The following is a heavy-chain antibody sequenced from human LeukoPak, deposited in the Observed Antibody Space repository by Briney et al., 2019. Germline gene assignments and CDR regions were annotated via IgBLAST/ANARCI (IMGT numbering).Heavy chain of an antibody. CDR2: ISYDGSNK. D-gene: IGHD3-22*01. J-gene: IGHJ4*02. V-gene: IGHV3-30*18. CDR3: AKKAYYYDSSGHFDY. CDR1: GFTFSSYG. Sequence: PGRSLRLSCAASGFTFSSYGMHWVRQAPGKGLEWVAVISYDGSNKYYADSVKGRFTISRDNSKNTLYLQMNSLRAEDTAVYYCAKKAYYYDSSGHFDYWGQGTLVTVSS.